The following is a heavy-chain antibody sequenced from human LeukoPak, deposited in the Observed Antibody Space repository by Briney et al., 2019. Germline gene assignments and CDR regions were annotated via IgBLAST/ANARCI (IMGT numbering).Heavy chain of an antibody. D-gene: IGHD3-10*01. V-gene: IGHV3-21*01. J-gene: IGHJ5*02. CDR1: GFTFSSYS. CDR3: ARDMRFGELSWFDP. CDR2: ISSSSSYI. Sequence: GGSLRLSCAASGFTFSSYSMNWVRQAPGKGLEWVSSISSSSSYIYYADSVKGRFTISRDNAKTSLYLQMNSLRAEDTAVYYCARDMRFGELSWFDPWGQGTLVTVSS.